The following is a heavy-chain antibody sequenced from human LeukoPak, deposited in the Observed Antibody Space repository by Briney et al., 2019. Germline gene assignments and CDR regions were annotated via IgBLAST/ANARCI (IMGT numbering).Heavy chain of an antibody. CDR2: FDPADGEP. V-gene: IGHV1-24*01. CDR3: ATEVVGYGDVHYFDS. D-gene: IGHD4-17*01. Sequence: ASVKVSCRISGYTITEVSMHCVRHAPRKRLEWMGGFDPADGEPIYTQKFQGRVTMSEDTSTDTAYMDLSSLRSEDTAVYYCATEVVGYGDVHYFDSWGQGTLVTVSS. CDR1: GYTITEVS. J-gene: IGHJ4*02.